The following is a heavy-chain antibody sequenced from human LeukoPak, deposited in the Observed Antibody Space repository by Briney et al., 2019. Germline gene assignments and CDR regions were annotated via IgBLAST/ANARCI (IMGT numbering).Heavy chain of an antibody. CDR2: INDIGST. J-gene: IGHJ6*03. V-gene: IGHV4-34*01. CDR1: GGSFSGYH. D-gene: IGHD1-1*01. CDR3: ARLLATRLRNYYYYMDV. Sequence: SETLSLTCVFYGGSFSGYHWSWIRQPPGKGLEWIGEINDIGSTNYNPSLKTRVTISVDTSKNQFSLKLSSVTAADTAVYYCARLLATRLRNYYYYMDVWGKGTTVTISS.